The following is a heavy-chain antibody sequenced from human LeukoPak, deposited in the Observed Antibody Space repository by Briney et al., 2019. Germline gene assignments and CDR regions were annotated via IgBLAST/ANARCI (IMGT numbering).Heavy chain of an antibody. V-gene: IGHV3-21*01. CDR2: ISSSSSYI. CDR1: GFTFSSYS. D-gene: IGHD3-16*01. CDR3: ARGLDGNYYYYYGMDV. Sequence: PGGSLRLSCAASGFTFSSYSMNWVRQAPGKGLEWVSSISSSSSYIYYADSVKGRFTISRDNAKNSLYLQMNSLRAEDTAVYYCARGLDGNYYYYYGMDVWGQGTTVTVSS. J-gene: IGHJ6*02.